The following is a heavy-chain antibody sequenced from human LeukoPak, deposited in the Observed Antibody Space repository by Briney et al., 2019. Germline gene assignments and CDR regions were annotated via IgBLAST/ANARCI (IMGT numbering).Heavy chain of an antibody. J-gene: IGHJ4*02. CDR1: GASISSSY. D-gene: IGHD3-3*01. CDR2: IYTSEKT. Sequence: PSETLSLTCSVSGASISSSYWSWIRQAAGKGVEWIGRIYTSEKTKYNPLLKSRVTMSVDTSRNQFSLKLTSVTAADTAVYYCAKLSTNFGVPMSHWGRGTLVTVSS. V-gene: IGHV4-4*07. CDR3: AKLSTNFGVPMSH.